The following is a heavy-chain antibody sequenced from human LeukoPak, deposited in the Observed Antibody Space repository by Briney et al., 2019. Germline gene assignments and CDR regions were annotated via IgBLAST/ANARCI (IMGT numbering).Heavy chain of an antibody. CDR2: IIPIFGTA. CDR1: GGTFSSYA. V-gene: IGHV1-69*06. D-gene: IGHD6-19*01. Sequence: SVKVSCKASGGTFSSYAISWVRQAPGQGLEWMGGIIPIFGTANYAQKFQGRVTITADKSTSTAYMELSSLRSEDTAVYYCARVVAKTRTNPKYSSGWYYFDYWGQGTLVTVSS. J-gene: IGHJ4*02. CDR3: ARVVAKTRTNPKYSSGWYYFDY.